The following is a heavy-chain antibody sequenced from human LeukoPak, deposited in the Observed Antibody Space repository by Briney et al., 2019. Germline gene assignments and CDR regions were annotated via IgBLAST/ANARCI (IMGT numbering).Heavy chain of an antibody. CDR3: ARLGRYDVLTGPDY. Sequence: GESLKISCQGSGYNFTNYWIGWVRQTPGKGLEWMGIIYPGESDPRYSPSFQGQVTLSADKSINPAYLRCGSLKAADTAMYYCARLGRYDVLTGPDYWGQGTLVTVSS. V-gene: IGHV5-51*01. D-gene: IGHD3-9*01. CDR1: GYNFTNYW. J-gene: IGHJ4*02. CDR2: IYPGESDP.